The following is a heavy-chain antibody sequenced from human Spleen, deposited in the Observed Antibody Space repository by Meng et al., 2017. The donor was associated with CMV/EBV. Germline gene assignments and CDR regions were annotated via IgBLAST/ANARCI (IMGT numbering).Heavy chain of an antibody. CDR2: MYYSGST. CDR3: ARLAQRVPAALYYHYYYYGMDV. J-gene: IGHJ6*02. Sequence: GSLRLSCIVSGGSINNYYWSWIRQSPVKGLEWIGYMYYSGSTDYNPSLKSRVTISVDTSKNQFSLKLSSVTAADTAVYYCARLAQRVPAALYYHYYYYGMDVWGQGTTVTVSS. V-gene: IGHV4-59*12. D-gene: IGHD2-2*01. CDR1: GGSINNYY.